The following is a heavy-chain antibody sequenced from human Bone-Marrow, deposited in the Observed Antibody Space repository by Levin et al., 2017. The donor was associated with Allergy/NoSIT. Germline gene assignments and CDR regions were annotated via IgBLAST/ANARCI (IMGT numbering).Heavy chain of an antibody. CDR3: ARFMSTFGGALDC. V-gene: IGHV3-33*01. J-gene: IGHJ4*02. Sequence: GGSLRLSCAASGFTFSSYGMHWVRQAPGKGLEWVAVIWYDGSNKYYADSVKGRFTVSRDNSKNTLYLQMNSLRAEDTAVYYCARFMSTFGGALDCWGQGTLVTVSS. D-gene: IGHD3-16*01. CDR1: GFTFSSYG. CDR2: IWYDGSNK.